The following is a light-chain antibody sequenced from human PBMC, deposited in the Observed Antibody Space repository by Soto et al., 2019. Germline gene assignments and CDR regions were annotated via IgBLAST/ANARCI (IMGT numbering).Light chain of an antibody. CDR2: EGS. CDR3: GSYAGSSTHVV. J-gene: IGLJ2*01. Sequence: QSVLTQPASVSGSPGQSITISCTGTSSDVGSYNLVSWYQQHPGKAPKLMIYEGSKRPSGVSHRFSGSKSGNTASLTISGLQAEDEAYYYCGSYAGSSTHVVFGGGTKLTVL. CDR1: SSDVGSYNL. V-gene: IGLV2-23*01.